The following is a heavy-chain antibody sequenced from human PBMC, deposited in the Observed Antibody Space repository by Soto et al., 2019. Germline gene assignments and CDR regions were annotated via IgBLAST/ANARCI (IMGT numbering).Heavy chain of an antibody. Sequence: GGSLRLSCAASGFTFSSYGMHWVRQAPGKGLEWVAVIWYDGSNKYYADSVKGRFTISRDNSKNTLYLQMNSLRAEDTAVYYCARGNPSSSWSGGFDYWGQGTLVTVS. D-gene: IGHD6-13*01. CDR2: IWYDGSNK. V-gene: IGHV3-33*01. J-gene: IGHJ4*02. CDR1: GFTFSSYG. CDR3: ARGNPSSSWSGGFDY.